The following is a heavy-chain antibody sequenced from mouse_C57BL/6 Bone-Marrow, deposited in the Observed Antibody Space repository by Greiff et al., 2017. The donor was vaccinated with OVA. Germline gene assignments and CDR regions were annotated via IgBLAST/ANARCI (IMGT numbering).Heavy chain of an antibody. D-gene: IGHD3-3*01. CDR3: ARWGRRGYFDV. Sequence: VMLVESGAELVRPGTSVKMSCKASGYTFTNYWIGWAKQRPGHGLEWIGDIYPGGGYTNYNEKFKGKATLTADKSSSTAYMQFSSLTSEDSAIYYCARWGRRGYFDVWGTGTTVTVSS. CDR1: GYTFTNYW. J-gene: IGHJ1*03. CDR2: IYPGGGYT. V-gene: IGHV1-63*01.